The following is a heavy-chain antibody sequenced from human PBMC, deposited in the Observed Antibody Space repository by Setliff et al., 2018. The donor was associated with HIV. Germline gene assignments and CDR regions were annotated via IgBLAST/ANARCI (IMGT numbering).Heavy chain of an antibody. CDR3: ARLGGLRYYDSSGYFDY. Sequence: SETLSLTCTVSGGSVSSGSYYWSWIRQPAGKGLQWIGYLYNSRGTYYNPSLKSRVTISVDTPKIQFSLRLSSVTAADTAVYYCARLGGLRYYDSSGYFDYWGQGMLVTVSS. V-gene: IGHV4-61*10. CDR1: GGSVSSGSYY. CDR2: LYNSRGT. J-gene: IGHJ4*02. D-gene: IGHD3-22*01.